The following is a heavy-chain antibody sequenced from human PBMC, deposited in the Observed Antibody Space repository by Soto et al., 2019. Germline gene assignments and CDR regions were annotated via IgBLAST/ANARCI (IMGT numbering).Heavy chain of an antibody. D-gene: IGHD3-3*01. CDR2: MNPNSGNT. CDR1: GYTFTSYD. CDR3: ARGIREGYDFWSGYEYYYGMDV. Sequence: ASVKVSCKASGYTFTSYDINWVRQATGQGLEWMGWMNPNSGNTGYAQKFQGRVTMTRNTSMSTAYMELSSLRSEDTAVYYCARGIREGYDFWSGYEYYYGMDVWGQGTTVTVSS. J-gene: IGHJ6*02. V-gene: IGHV1-8*01.